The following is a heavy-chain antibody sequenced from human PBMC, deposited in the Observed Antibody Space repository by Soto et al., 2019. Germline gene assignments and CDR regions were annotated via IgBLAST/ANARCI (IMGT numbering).Heavy chain of an antibody. CDR1: GYTFTNYW. Sequence: PGESLKISCKGSGYTFTNYWIGWVRQMPGKGPEWMGIIYPGDSDTKYNPSFQGQVTISADNSITTTYRQWSSLKASDTAIYYCAASIFYYGMDVWGQGTTVTVSS. V-gene: IGHV5-51*01. J-gene: IGHJ6*02. CDR2: IYPGDSDT. CDR3: AASIFYYGMDV.